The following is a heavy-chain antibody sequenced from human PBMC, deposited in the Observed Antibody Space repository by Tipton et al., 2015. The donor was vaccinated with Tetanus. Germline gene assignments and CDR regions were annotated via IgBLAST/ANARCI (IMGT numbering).Heavy chain of an antibody. CDR1: GGSVSNGSYY. J-gene: IGHJ4*02. D-gene: IGHD2-2*01. V-gene: IGHV4-61*01. CDR3: AREVPAAGHFDS. Sequence: TLSLTCTVSGGSVSNGSYYWNWIRQPPGKGLEWIGYVYYNGNTHYNPALKSRVTISVDTSKNQFSLKLSSVTAADTAIYYCAREVPAAGHFDSWGQGTLVTVSS. CDR2: VYYNGNT.